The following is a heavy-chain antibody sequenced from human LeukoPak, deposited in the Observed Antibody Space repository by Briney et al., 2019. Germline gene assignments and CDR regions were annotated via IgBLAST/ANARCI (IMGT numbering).Heavy chain of an antibody. CDR2: INHSGST. CDR3: ARGRAPAGYNWFDP. V-gene: IGHV4-34*01. CDR1: GGSFSGYY. J-gene: IGHJ5*02. Sequence: SETLSLTCAVYGGSFSGYYWSWIRQPPGKGLEWIGEINHSGSTNYNPSLKSRVTISVDTSKNQFSLKLSSVTAAGTAVYYCARGRAPAGYNWFDPWGQGTLVTVSS. D-gene: IGHD3-10*01.